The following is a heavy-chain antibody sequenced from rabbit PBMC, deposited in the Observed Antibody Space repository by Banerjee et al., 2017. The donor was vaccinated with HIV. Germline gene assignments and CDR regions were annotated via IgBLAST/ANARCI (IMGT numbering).Heavy chain of an antibody. D-gene: IGHD7-1*01. CDR3: ARDTATSFSSYGMDL. J-gene: IGHJ6*01. Sequence: QQLVESGGGLVKPGASLTPTCKASAFSFSRGYDMCWVRQAPGKGLEWIACIYTGNSKTYYANWAKGRFTISKTSSTTVTLQMTSLTVADTATYFCARDTATSFSSYGMDLWGPGTLVTVS. CDR2: IYTGNSKT. CDR1: AFSFSRGYD. V-gene: IGHV1S40*01.